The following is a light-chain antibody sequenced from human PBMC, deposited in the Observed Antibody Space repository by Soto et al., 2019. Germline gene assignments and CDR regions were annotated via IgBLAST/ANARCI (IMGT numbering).Light chain of an antibody. CDR1: QGVGRNY. V-gene: IGKV3-20*01. J-gene: IGKJ4*01. CDR2: GAS. Sequence: EIVLTQSPGTLSLSPGERATLSCRASQGVGRNYLAWYQHKPGQAPRLLIYGASSRATGIPDRFSGSGSGTDFTLIISRIEPEDFAVYYCHQYASSPLTFGGGTKVAIK. CDR3: HQYASSPLT.